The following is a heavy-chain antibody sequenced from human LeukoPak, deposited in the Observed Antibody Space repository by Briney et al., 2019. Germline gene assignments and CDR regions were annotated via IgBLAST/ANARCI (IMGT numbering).Heavy chain of an antibody. Sequence: SETLSLTCTVSGGSISSYYWSWIRQPAGKGLEWIGRTYSSGSTNYNPSLKSRATISLETSKNQFSLKLTSVTAADTAVYYCARAGYYYYYMDVWGKGTTVTVSS. J-gene: IGHJ6*03. CDR2: TYSSGST. V-gene: IGHV4-4*07. CDR1: GGSISSYY. CDR3: ARAGYYYYYMDV.